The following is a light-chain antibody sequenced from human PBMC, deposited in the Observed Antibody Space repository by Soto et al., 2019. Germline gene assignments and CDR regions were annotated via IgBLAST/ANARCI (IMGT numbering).Light chain of an antibody. CDR2: GAS. V-gene: IGKV3-15*01. J-gene: IGKJ4*01. CDR3: QQYNNWPPLT. Sequence: EIVMTQSPATLSVSPGERATLSCRASQSVSSNLAWYQQKPGQAPRLLIYGASTRATGIPARFSGSGSGTEFTLTIRSLQSEDVAVDYCQQYNNWPPLTFGGGTKVEIK. CDR1: QSVSSN.